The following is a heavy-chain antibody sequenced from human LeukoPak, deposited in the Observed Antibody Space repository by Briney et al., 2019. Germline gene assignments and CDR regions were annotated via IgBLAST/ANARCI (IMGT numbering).Heavy chain of an antibody. CDR3: ARGGGLFGESHFDY. V-gene: IGHV1-2*02. J-gene: IGHJ4*02. CDR2: INPNSGGT. Sequence: ASVKVSCKASGYTFTGYYMHWVRQAPGQGLEWMGWINPNSGGTNYAQKFQGRVTMTRDTSISTAYMELSRLRSDDTAVFYCARGGGLFGESHFDYWGQGTLVTVSS. CDR1: GYTFTGYY. D-gene: IGHD3-10*01.